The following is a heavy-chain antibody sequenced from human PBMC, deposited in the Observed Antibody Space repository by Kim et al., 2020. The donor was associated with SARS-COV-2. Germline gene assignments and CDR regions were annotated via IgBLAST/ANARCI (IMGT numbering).Heavy chain of an antibody. CDR3: ARDRGGLWFGAFDY. J-gene: IGHJ4*02. D-gene: IGHD3-10*01. CDR1: GFTFSSYA. CDR2: ISYDGSNK. Sequence: GGSLRLSCAASGFTFSSYAMHWVRQAPGKGLEWVAVISYDGSNKYYADSVKGRFTISRDNSKNTLYLQMNSLRAEDTAVYYCARDRGGLWFGAFDYWGQGALVTVSS. V-gene: IGHV3-30*04.